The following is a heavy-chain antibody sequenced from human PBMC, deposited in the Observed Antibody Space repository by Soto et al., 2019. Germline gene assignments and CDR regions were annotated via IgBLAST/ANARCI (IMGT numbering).Heavy chain of an antibody. CDR3: ARVLIPLGAFDI. V-gene: IGHV1-46*03. CDR1: GYTFTSYY. J-gene: IGHJ3*02. Sequence: ALVRVSCKASGYTFTSYYMHWVRQAPGQGLAWMGIINPSGGSTSYAQKFQGRVTMTRDTSTSTVYMELSSLRSEDTAVYYCARVLIPLGAFDIWGQGTMVTVSS. CDR2: INPSGGST. D-gene: IGHD3-16*01.